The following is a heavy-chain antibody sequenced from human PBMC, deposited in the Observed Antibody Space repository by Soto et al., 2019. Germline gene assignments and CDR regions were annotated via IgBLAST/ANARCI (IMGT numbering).Heavy chain of an antibody. CDR3: ARVGSSIATRPFDY. J-gene: IGHJ4*02. CDR2: IYHTGTT. Sequence: SETLSLTCTVSGGSINSGGYSWTWIRQPPGKGLEWIGFIYHTGTTYYNPSLKSRVTISVDRSKNQFSLKLNSVTAADTAVYYCARVGSSIATRPFDYWGQGTLVTVSS. V-gene: IGHV4-30-2*01. CDR1: GGSINSGGYS. D-gene: IGHD6-6*01.